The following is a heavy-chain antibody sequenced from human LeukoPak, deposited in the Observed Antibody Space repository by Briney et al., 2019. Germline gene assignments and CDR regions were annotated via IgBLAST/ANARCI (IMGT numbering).Heavy chain of an antibody. Sequence: ASVKVSCKASGYTFTGYYMHWVRQAPGQGLEWVGRINPNSGGTNYAQKFQGRVTMTRDTSISTAYMELSRLRSDDTAVYYCARGPNRPLRFLEWLSPADYWGQGTLVTVSS. CDR1: GYTFTGYY. CDR2: INPNSGGT. D-gene: IGHD3-3*01. V-gene: IGHV1-2*06. J-gene: IGHJ4*02. CDR3: ARGPNRPLRFLEWLSPADY.